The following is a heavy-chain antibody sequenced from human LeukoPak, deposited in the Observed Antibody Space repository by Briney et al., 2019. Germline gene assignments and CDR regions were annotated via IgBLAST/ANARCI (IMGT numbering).Heavy chain of an antibody. CDR3: ASMTTVTIYFQH. V-gene: IGHV3-11*06. Sequence: PGGSLRLSCAASGFTFSDYYMSWIRQAPGKGLEWVSYISSSSSYTNYADSVKGRFTISRDNANNSLYLQMNSLRAEDTAVYYCASMTTVTIYFQHWGQGTLVSVSS. D-gene: IGHD4-17*01. CDR1: GFTFSDYY. J-gene: IGHJ1*01. CDR2: ISSSSSYT.